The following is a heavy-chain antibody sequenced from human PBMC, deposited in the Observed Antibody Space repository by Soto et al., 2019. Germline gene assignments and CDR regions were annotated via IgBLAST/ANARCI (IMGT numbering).Heavy chain of an antibody. CDR1: VAPSAVVITS. D-gene: IGHD2-15*01. CDR3: ARVFYGPYCSGGSCYSGAAFDI. J-gene: IGHJ3*02. V-gene: IGHV4-30-4*01. Sequence: QVQLQESGPGLVKPSQTLSLTCTVSVAPSAVVITSGVGSASPPGKGLEWIGYPYYSGSTYYNPSLKRRVTISVDTSKNQFSLKLSSVTAADTAVYYCARVFYGPYCSGGSCYSGAAFDIWGQGTMVTVSS. CDR2: PYYSGST.